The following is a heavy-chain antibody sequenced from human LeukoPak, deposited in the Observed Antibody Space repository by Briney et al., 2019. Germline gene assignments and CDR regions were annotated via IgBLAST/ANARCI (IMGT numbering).Heavy chain of an antibody. D-gene: IGHD1-1*01. Sequence: SETLSLTCTGSGGSISSYYWSWIRQPPGKGLEWIGYIYYSGSTNYNPSLKSRVTISVDTSKNQFSLKLSSVTAADTAVYYCARWGEGNDSKVPYFDYWGQGTLVTVSS. V-gene: IGHV4-59*01. J-gene: IGHJ4*02. CDR3: ARWGEGNDSKVPYFDY. CDR1: GGSISSYY. CDR2: IYYSGST.